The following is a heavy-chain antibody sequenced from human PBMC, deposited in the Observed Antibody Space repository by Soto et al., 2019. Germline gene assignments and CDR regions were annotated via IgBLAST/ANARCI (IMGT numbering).Heavy chain of an antibody. CDR1: GGSISSAAYY. J-gene: IGHJ4*02. D-gene: IGHD5-18*01. CDR3: AREYTYGSNLFDC. CDR2: ISHSGST. Sequence: QVQLQESGPGLVKPSQTLYLTCTVSGGSISSAAYYWSWIRQHPGKGLEWIGYISHSGSTYYNPSLKSRVIISVDTSKNQFSLSLTSVTAADTAVYYCAREYTYGSNLFDCWGQGALVTVSS. V-gene: IGHV4-31*03.